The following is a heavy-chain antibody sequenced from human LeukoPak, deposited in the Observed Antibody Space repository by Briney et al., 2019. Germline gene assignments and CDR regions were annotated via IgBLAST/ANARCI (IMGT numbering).Heavy chain of an antibody. J-gene: IGHJ4*02. CDR1: GGSFSGYY. V-gene: IGHV4-34*01. Sequence: SETLSLTCAVYGGSFSGYYWSWIRQPPGKGLEWIGEINHSGSTNYNPSLKSRVTISVDTSKNQFSLKLSSVTAADTAVYYCARGPRPGFSSGWYPHSFDYWGQGTLVTVSS. CDR2: INHSGST. D-gene: IGHD6-19*01. CDR3: ARGPRPGFSSGWYPHSFDY.